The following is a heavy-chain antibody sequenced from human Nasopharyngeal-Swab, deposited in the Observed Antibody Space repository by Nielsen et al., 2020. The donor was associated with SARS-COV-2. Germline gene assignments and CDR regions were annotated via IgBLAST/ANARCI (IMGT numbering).Heavy chain of an antibody. D-gene: IGHD1-1*01. J-gene: IGHJ6*02. CDR2: ISSSSSYI. V-gene: IGHV3-21*04. CDR3: ARAATEYYYGMDV. Sequence: GESLKISCAASGFTFSSYSMNWVRQAPGKGLEWVSSISSSSSYIYYADSVKGRFTISRDNAKNTLYLQMNSLRAEDTAVYYCARAATEYYYGMDVWGQGTTVTVSS. CDR1: GFTFSSYS.